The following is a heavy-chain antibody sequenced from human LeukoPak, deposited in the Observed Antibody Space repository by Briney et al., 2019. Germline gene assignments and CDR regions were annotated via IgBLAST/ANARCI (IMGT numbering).Heavy chain of an antibody. J-gene: IGHJ3*02. V-gene: IGHV4-31*03. CDR1: GGSISSGVYY. CDR2: ISKSGST. CDR3: AREGLQEHAFDI. Sequence: SQTLSLTCTVSGGSISSGVYYWTWIRQHPGKGLEWIGYISKSGSTLYDPSLKSRVTTSVDTSKNQFSLKLSSVTAAGTAVYYCAREGLQEHAFDIWGQGTMVTVSS. D-gene: IGHD4-11*01.